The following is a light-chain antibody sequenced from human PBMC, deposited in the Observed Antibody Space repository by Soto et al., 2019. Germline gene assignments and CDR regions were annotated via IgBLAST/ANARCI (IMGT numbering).Light chain of an antibody. CDR3: QHYSSSPPEFT. CDR2: GAS. V-gene: IGKV3-20*01. CDR1: QSVSSSY. Sequence: EIVLTQSPGTLSLSPGERATLSCRASQSVSSSYLAWYQQRPGQAPRLLIFGASYRATGIPDRFSGSGSGTDFTLTISRLEPEDFAVYYCQHYSSSPPEFTFGPGTKVESK. J-gene: IGKJ3*01.